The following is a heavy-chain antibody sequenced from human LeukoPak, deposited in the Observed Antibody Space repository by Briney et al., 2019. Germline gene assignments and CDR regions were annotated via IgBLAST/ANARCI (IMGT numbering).Heavy chain of an antibody. J-gene: IGHJ6*03. V-gene: IGHV3-21*01. D-gene: IGHD3-3*01. CDR3: ARGYYDFWTKTYYYYMDV. CDR2: ISSSSSYI. Sequence: GESLRLSCAASGFTFSSYSMNWVRQAPGKGLEWVSSISSSSSYIYYADSVKGRFTISRDNAKNSLYLQMNSLRAEDTAVYYCARGYYDFWTKTYYYYMDVWGKGTTVTVSS. CDR1: GFTFSSYS.